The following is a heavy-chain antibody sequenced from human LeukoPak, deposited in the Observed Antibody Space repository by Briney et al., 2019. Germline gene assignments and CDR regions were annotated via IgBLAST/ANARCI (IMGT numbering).Heavy chain of an antibody. D-gene: IGHD1-7*01. V-gene: IGHV4-31*03. Sequence: PSETLSLTCTVFGGSISSGGYYWSWIRQHPGKGLEWIGYIYYSGSTYYNPSLKSRVTISVDTSKNQFSLKLSSVTAADTAVYYCARIKRGNYYAFDIWGQGTMVTVSS. J-gene: IGHJ3*02. CDR3: ARIKRGNYYAFDI. CDR1: GGSISSGGYY. CDR2: IYYSGST.